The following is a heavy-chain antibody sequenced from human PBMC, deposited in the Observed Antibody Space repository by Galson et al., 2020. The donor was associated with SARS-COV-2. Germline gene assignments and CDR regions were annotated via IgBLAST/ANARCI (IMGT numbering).Heavy chain of an antibody. Sequence: GGSLRLSCAASGFTFSDYDMHWVRQASGKSLEWVSLAGSVGDTYYLGSVKGRFIISRDNAKSSLYLQMNSLTAGDTAIYYCTRGQVGNAFGIWGQGTLVTVSS. CDR2: AGSVGDT. J-gene: IGHJ3*02. CDR1: GFTFSDYD. D-gene: IGHD1-26*01. CDR3: TRGQVGNAFGI. V-gene: IGHV3-13*01.